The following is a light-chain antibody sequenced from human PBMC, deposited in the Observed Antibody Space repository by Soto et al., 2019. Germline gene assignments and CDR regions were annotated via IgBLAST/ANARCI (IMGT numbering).Light chain of an antibody. J-gene: IGLJ3*02. CDR1: SSNIGAGYD. Sequence: QSVLTQPPSVSGAPGQRVTISCTGSSSNIGAGYDVHWYQQLPGTAPKLLIYGNSNRPSGVPDRFSGSKSGTSASLAITGLRAGDEADYYCQSYDSSLSALFGGGTKLTVL. CDR3: QSYDSSLSAL. CDR2: GNS. V-gene: IGLV1-40*01.